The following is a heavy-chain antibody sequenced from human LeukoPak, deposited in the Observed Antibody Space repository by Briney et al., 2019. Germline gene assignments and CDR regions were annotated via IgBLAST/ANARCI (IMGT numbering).Heavy chain of an antibody. CDR2: INSDGSST. D-gene: IGHD5-18*01. CDR1: GFTFSDYY. J-gene: IGHJ4*02. CDR3: ARGGYSYGYGY. V-gene: IGHV3-74*01. Sequence: GGSLRLSCAASGFTFSDYYMSWIRQAPGKGLVWVSRINSDGSSTSYADSVKGRFTISRDNAKNTLYLQMNSLRAEDTAVYYCARGGYSYGYGYWGQGTLVTVSS.